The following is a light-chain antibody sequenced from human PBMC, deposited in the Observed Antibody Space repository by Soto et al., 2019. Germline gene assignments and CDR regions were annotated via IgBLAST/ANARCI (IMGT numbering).Light chain of an antibody. CDR2: KTS. J-gene: IGKJ1*01. CDR1: ESIYSW. V-gene: IGKV1-5*03. CDR3: QEYNTTPRT. Sequence: IQMTQSPSTLSASVGDTVTITCRASESIYSWLAWYKQIPGKAPQLLLYKTSTLQAGVPSRFSGSGSGAEYTLTISSLQPDDFATYYCQEYNTTPRTFGQGTRV.